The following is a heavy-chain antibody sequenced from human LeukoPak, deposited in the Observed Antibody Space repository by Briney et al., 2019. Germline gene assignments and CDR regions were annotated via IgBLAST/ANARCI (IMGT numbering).Heavy chain of an antibody. J-gene: IGHJ5*02. Sequence: GGSLRLSCAASGFTFSRYWMHWVRQGPGKGLVWVSRINSDGSSTSYADSVKGRFTISRDNSKNTLYLQMNNLRGEDTAEYYCAKDMELASWGQGTLVTVSS. V-gene: IGHV3-74*01. D-gene: IGHD1-26*01. CDR1: GFTFSRYW. CDR3: AKDMELAS. CDR2: INSDGSST.